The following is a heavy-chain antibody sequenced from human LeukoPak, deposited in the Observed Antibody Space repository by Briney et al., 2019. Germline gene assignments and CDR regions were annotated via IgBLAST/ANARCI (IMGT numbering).Heavy chain of an antibody. J-gene: IGHJ2*01. Sequence: GRSLRLSCAASGFTFSSYAMHWVRQAPGKGLEWVAVISYDGSNKYYADSVKGRFTISRDNSKNTLYLQMNSLRAEDTAVYYCARALPTVDRYWYFDLWGRGTLVTVSS. CDR1: GFTFSSYA. D-gene: IGHD2-2*01. CDR2: ISYDGSNK. V-gene: IGHV3-30*04. CDR3: ARALPTVDRYWYFDL.